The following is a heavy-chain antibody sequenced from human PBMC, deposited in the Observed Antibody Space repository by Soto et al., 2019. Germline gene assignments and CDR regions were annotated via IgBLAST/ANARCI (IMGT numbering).Heavy chain of an antibody. CDR1: GGSFSGYY. J-gene: IGHJ4*02. D-gene: IGHD2-2*01. CDR2: ISHTGTT. V-gene: IGHV4-34*01. CDR3: ARVISSRDEYFDY. Sequence: TSETLSLTCAVYGGSFSGYYWSWVRLPPGKGLEWIGEISHTGTTNYNPSLKSRVTMSVDKPKDQFSLNLTSVTAADTAVYYCARVISSRDEYFDYWGQGTVVTVSS.